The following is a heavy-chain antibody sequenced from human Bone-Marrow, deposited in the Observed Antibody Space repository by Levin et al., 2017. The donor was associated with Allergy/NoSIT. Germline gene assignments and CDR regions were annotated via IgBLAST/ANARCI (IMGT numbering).Heavy chain of an antibody. D-gene: IGHD3-10*01. CDR2: ISASGYNT. Sequence: GGSLRLSCAASGFIFSNFGMTWVRQAPGKGLEWVSGISASGYNTHYADSVKGRFTISRDNSKNTLYLEMNSLRADDTAVYYCARGIIIYYYYGMDVWGQGTTVAVSS. CDR3: ARGIIIYYYYGMDV. J-gene: IGHJ6*02. CDR1: GFIFSNFG. V-gene: IGHV3-23*01.